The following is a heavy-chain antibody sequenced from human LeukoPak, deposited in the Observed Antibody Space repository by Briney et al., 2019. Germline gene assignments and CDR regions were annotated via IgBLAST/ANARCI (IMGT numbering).Heavy chain of an antibody. CDR1: GFTSRDYW. V-gene: IGHV3-74*01. CDR3: VRDWDHFDFDS. CDR2: IKGDGSHT. Sequence: GGSLRLSCAASGFTSRDYWMHWIRQAPGKGLVWVSRIKGDGSHTIYADSVKGRFTISRDNAKNTLYLQMKSLRVEDTALYYCVRDWDHFDFDSWGQGTLVTVSS. J-gene: IGHJ5*01. D-gene: IGHD1-14*01.